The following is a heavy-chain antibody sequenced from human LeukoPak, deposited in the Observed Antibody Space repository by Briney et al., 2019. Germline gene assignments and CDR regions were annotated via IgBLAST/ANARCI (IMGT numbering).Heavy chain of an antibody. CDR3: ARHPEPGYCSSTSCHESYFDY. J-gene: IGHJ4*02. CDR1: GFTFSSCA. V-gene: IGHV3-23*01. Sequence: GRSLRLSCAASGFTFSSCAMSWVRQAPGKGLEWVSAISGSGGRPYYADSVKGRFTISRDNSKNTLYLQMNSLRAEDTAVYYCARHPEPGYCSSTSCHESYFDYWGQGTLVTVSS. D-gene: IGHD2-2*01. CDR2: ISGSGGRP.